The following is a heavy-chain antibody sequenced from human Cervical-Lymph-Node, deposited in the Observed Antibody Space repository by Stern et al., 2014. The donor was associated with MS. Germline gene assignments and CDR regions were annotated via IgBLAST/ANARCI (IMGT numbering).Heavy chain of an antibody. CDR2: ISHGGTNK. Sequence: VQLVESGGGVVQPGRSLTLSCAASGFSFSSYAMDWVRQAPGKGLEWVAFISHGGTNKDYADSVKGRFTISRDNSGNTLYVQMNSLRVEDTAVYYCAREGDTYYYDNSRYQSDYWGQGTLVTVSS. CDR1: GFSFSSYA. CDR3: AREGDTYYYDNSRYQSDY. V-gene: IGHV3-30*04. J-gene: IGHJ4*02. D-gene: IGHD3-22*01.